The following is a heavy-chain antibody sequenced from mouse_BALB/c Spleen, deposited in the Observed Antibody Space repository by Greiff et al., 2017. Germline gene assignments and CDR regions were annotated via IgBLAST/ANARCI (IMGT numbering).Heavy chain of an antibody. J-gene: IGHJ2*01. V-gene: IGHV14-3*02. CDR3: GYGTLDY. CDR1: GFNIKDTY. D-gene: IGHD2-1*01. Sequence: EVKVVESGAELVKPGASVKLSCTASGFNIKDTYMHWVKQRPEQGLEWIGRIDPANGNTKYDPKFQGKATITADTSSNTAYLQLSSLTSEDTAVYYCGYGTLDYWGQGTTLTVSS. CDR2: IDPANGNT.